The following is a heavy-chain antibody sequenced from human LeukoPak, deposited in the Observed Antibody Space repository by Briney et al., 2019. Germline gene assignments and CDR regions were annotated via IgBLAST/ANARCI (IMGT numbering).Heavy chain of an antibody. J-gene: IGHJ6*03. CDR2: IYYSGST. V-gene: IGHV4-39*07. Sequence: SETLSLTCTVSGGSISSSSYYWVWIRQSPGKGLEWIGSIYYSGSTYYNPSLKSRVTISVDKSKNQFSLKLSSVTAADTAVYYCARSIGGDYYDSSGYYTLSYYYYYMDVWGKGTTVTVSS. CDR1: GGSISSSSYY. CDR3: ARSIGGDYYDSSGYYTLSYYYYYMDV. D-gene: IGHD3-22*01.